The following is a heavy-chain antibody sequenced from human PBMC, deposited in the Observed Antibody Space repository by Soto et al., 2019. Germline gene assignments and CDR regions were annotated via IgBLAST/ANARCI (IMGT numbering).Heavy chain of an antibody. V-gene: IGHV3-9*01. D-gene: IGHD3-22*01. CDR3: AKDNDYDNSYIDY. CDR2: ISWNSGSI. J-gene: IGHJ4*02. CDR1: GFTFDDYA. Sequence: GWSLRLSCAASGFTFDDYAMHWVRQAPGKGLEWVSGISWNSGSIGYVDSVKGRFTISRDNAKNSLYLQMNSLRAEDTALYYCAKDNDYDNSYIDYWGQGTLVTVSS.